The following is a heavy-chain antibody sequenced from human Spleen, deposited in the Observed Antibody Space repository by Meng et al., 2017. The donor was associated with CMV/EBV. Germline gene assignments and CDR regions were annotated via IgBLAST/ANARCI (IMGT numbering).Heavy chain of an antibody. Sequence: GESLKISCSASGFSFSSYAIHWVRQGPGKGLEWVAVISYDGSNKYYADSVKGRFTISRDNSKNTLYLQMNSLRAEDTAVYYCASNPSSGWDYYYYGMDVWGQGTTVTVSS. CDR3: ASNPSSGWDYYYYGMDV. V-gene: IGHV3-30*04. CDR1: GFSFSSYA. D-gene: IGHD6-19*01. J-gene: IGHJ6*02. CDR2: ISYDGSNK.